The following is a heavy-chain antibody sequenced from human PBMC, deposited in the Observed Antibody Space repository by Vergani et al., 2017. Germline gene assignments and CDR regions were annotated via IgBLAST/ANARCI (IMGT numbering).Heavy chain of an antibody. CDR1: GYPFTSYY. CDR2: INPSGGST. CDR3: ARQWQLGRIDY. Sequence: QVQLVQSGAEVKKPGASVKVSCKASGYPFTSYYMHWVRQAPGQGLEWMGIINPSGGSTSYAQKFQGRVTMTRDTSTSTVYMELSSLRSEDTAVYYCARQWQLGRIDYWGQGTLVTVSS. V-gene: IGHV1-46*01. D-gene: IGHD6-13*01. J-gene: IGHJ4*02.